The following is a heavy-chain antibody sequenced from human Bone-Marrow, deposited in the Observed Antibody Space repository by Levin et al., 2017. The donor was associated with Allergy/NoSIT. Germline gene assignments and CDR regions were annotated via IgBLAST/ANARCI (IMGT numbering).Heavy chain of an antibody. CDR3: ARGRSSPLYINWFDP. CDR1: GGSFSGYY. CDR2: INHSGST. D-gene: IGHD6-13*01. V-gene: IGHV4-34*01. Sequence: PSETLSLTCAVYGGSFSGYYWSWIRQPPGKGLEWIGEINHSGSTNYNPSLKSRVTISVDTSKNQFSLKLSSVTAADTAVYYCARGRSSPLYINWFDPWGQGTLVTVSS. J-gene: IGHJ5*02.